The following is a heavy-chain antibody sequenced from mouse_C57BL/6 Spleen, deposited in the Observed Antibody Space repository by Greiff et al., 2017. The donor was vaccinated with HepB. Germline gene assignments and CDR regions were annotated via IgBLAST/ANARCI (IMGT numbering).Heavy chain of an antibody. CDR3: ARDPYDRGYFDV. CDR1: GFTFSSYA. CDR2: ISDGGSYT. Sequence: EVQRVESGGGLVKPGGSLKLSCAASGFTFSSYAMSWVRQTPEKRLEWVATISDGGSYTYYPDNVKGRFTISRDNAKNNLYLQMSHLKSEDTAMYYCARDPYDRGYFDVWGTGTTVTVSS. D-gene: IGHD2-12*01. J-gene: IGHJ1*03. V-gene: IGHV5-4*01.